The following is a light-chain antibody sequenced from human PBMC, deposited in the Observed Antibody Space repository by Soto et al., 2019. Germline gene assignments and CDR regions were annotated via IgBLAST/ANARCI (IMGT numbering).Light chain of an antibody. CDR2: GAS. CDR3: HQYGSSLIT. Sequence: IVLTQSPGTLSLSPGERATLSCRASQSVSSSFLAWYQQKPGQAPRLLIYGASSRATGIPDRFSGSGSGTDFTLTISRLEPEDFAMYYCHQYGSSLITFGQGTRLEIK. CDR1: QSVSSSF. J-gene: IGKJ5*01. V-gene: IGKV3-20*01.